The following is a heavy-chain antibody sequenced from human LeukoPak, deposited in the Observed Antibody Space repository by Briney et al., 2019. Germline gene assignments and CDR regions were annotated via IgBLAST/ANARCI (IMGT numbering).Heavy chain of an antibody. CDR3: AREIVAGAFDY. Sequence: PGGSLRLSCAASGFTFSDYYMSWIRQAPGKGPEWVSDISSSGDIKSYADSVKGRFTISRDNAKTSLHLQMNSLRAEDTAVYYCAREIVAGAFDYWGQGTLVTVSS. CDR2: ISSSGDIK. V-gene: IGHV3-11*01. J-gene: IGHJ4*02. D-gene: IGHD6-19*01. CDR1: GFTFSDYY.